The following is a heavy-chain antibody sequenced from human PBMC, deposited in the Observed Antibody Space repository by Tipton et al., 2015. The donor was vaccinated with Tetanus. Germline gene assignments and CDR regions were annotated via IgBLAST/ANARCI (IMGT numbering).Heavy chain of an antibody. CDR1: GGSVRSGDYQ. CDR2: ISNSGRT. CDR3: ARANYDFPKKGPFDS. J-gene: IGHJ4*02. Sequence: GLVKPSGTLSLTCSVSGGSVRSGDYQWNWIRQPPGKGLEWLAYISNSGRTNSNYSLKSRITISQDKSKNQFSLRLTSVTAADTAVYYCARANYDFPKKGPFDSWGPGSLVIVSS. V-gene: IGHV4-61*08. D-gene: IGHD3-3*01.